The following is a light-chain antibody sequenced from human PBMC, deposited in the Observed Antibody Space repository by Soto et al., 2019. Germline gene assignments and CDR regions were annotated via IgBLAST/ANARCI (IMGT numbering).Light chain of an antibody. CDR2: GAS. J-gene: IGKJ4*01. CDR1: QSVGSSY. V-gene: IGKV3-20*01. Sequence: EIVLTQSPGTLYLSPGEIATLSCRASQSVGSSYFSWYQQKPGQAPRLLIDGASSRATGLPDRFSGSGSGTDFPLTINRQEPEDFAVYYCQQYGRQLTLGGGTKVAI. CDR3: QQYGRQLT.